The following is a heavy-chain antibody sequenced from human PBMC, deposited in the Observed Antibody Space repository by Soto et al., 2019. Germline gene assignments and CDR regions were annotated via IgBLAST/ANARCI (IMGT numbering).Heavy chain of an antibody. CDR2: INHSGST. J-gene: IGHJ6*02. V-gene: IGHV4-34*01. Sequence: SETLSLTCAVYGGSSSGYYWSWIRQPPGKGLEWIGEINHSGSTNYNPSLKSRVTISVDTSKNQFSLKLSSVTAADTAVYYCARGSAVAGTVGWYSRYYYGMDVWGQGTTVTVSS. D-gene: IGHD6-19*01. CDR1: GGSSSGYY. CDR3: ARGSAVAGTVGWYSRYYYGMDV.